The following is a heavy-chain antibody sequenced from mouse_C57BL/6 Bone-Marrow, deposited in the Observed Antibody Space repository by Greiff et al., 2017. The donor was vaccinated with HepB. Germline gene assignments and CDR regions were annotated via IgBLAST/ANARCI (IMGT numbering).Heavy chain of an antibody. V-gene: IGHV5-15*04. CDR1: GFTFSDYG. Sequence: EVQVEESGGGLVQPGGSLKLSCAASGFTFSDYGMAWVRQAPRQGPEWVAFISNLAYSIYYAETVTGRFTISREKAKNTLYLEMSSLRSEDTAMYYCARHSGSSYFDYWGQGTTLPVSS. CDR3: ARHSGSSYFDY. J-gene: IGHJ2*01. CDR2: ISNLAYSI. D-gene: IGHD1-1*01.